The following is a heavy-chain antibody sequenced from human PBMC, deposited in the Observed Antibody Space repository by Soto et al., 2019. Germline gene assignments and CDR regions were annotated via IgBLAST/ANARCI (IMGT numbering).Heavy chain of an antibody. Sequence: GESLKISCKGSGYSFTSYWIGWVRQMPGKGLEWMGIIYPGDSDTRYSPSFQGQVTISADKSISTAYLQWSSLKASDTAMYYCATRNPQADSSGYFPDAFDIWGQGTMVTVSS. CDR2: IYPGDSDT. J-gene: IGHJ3*02. D-gene: IGHD3-22*01. CDR3: ATRNPQADSSGYFPDAFDI. V-gene: IGHV5-51*01. CDR1: GYSFTSYW.